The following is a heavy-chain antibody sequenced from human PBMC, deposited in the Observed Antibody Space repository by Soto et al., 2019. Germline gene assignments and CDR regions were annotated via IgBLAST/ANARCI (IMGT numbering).Heavy chain of an antibody. J-gene: IGHJ5*02. CDR1: GYTFTNYY. V-gene: IGHV1-46*01. D-gene: IGHD2-21*01. CDR2: INPSGGST. CDR3: ARDARLPTYSWRSGWFDP. Sequence: ASVKVSCKASGYTFTNYYMHWVRQAPGQGLEWMGIINPSGGSTSYAQKFQGRVTMTRDTSTSTVYMELSSLRSEDTAVYYCARDARLPTYSWRSGWFDPWGQGTLVTVSS.